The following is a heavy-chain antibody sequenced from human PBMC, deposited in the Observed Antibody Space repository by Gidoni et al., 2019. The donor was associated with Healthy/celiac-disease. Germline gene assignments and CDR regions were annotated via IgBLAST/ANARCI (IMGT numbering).Heavy chain of an antibody. J-gene: IGHJ4*02. CDR3: ARGVGASSSVFDY. Sequence: EVQLVEPGRGLVQPGGSLRLPCAASRFTFSSYDMHWVRQATGKGLEWVSAIGTAGYTYYPGSVKGRFTISRENAKNSLYLQMNSLRAGDTAVYYCARGVGASSSVFDYWGQGTLVTVSS. CDR2: IGTAGYT. CDR1: RFTFSSYD. V-gene: IGHV3-13*01. D-gene: IGHD6-6*01.